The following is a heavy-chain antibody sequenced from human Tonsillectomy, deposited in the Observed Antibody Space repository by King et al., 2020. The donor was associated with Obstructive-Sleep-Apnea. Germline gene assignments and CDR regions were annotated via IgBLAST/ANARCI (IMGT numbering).Heavy chain of an antibody. D-gene: IGHD2/OR15-2a*01. CDR1: GFTFSSSV. J-gene: IGHJ4*02. V-gene: IGHV3-23*04. CDR3: AKGFTTAY. CDR2: INGSGDNS. Sequence: VQLVESGGGLVQPGGSLRLSCAASGFTFSSSVMSWVRQAPGKGLEWVSAINGSGDNSKYADSVKGRFTISRDNSKNTLYLQMNSLRAEDTAVYYCAKGFTTAYWGQGTLVTVSS.